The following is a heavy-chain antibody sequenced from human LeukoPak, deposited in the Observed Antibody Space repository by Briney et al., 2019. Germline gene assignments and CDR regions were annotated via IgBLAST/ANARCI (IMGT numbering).Heavy chain of an antibody. CDR3: ARNPAIFGLIAYCMDA. V-gene: IGHV1-3*01. J-gene: IGHJ6*02. CDR2: INAGNGNT. CDR1: GYTFTSYA. Sequence: ASVKVSCKASGYTFTSYAMHWVHQAPGQRLEWMGWINAGNGNTKYSQKFQGRVTITRDTSASTAYMELSSLRSEDTAVYYCARNPAIFGLIAYCMDAWGQGTTVTVSS. D-gene: IGHD3/OR15-3a*01.